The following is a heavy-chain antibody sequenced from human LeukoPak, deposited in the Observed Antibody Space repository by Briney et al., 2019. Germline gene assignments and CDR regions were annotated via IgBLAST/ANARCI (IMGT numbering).Heavy chain of an antibody. CDR1: GGSISSHY. V-gene: IGHV4-59*11. D-gene: IGHD2-2*01. J-gene: IGHJ4*02. CDR3: ARDQSSTSCYFCFDY. CDR2: IYHSGST. Sequence: SETLSLTCTVSGGSISSHYWSWIRQPPGKGLEWIGYIYHSGSTNYTPSLKSRVTMSVDTSKNQFSLKLSSVTAADTAVYYCARDQSSTSCYFCFDYWGQGTLVTVSS.